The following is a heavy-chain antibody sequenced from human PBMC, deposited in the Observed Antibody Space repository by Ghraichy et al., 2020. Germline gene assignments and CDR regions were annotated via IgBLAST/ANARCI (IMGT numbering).Heavy chain of an antibody. D-gene: IGHD3-22*01. CDR2: IYYSGST. J-gene: IGHJ4*02. V-gene: IGHV4-59*08. CDR1: GGSISSYY. CDR3: ARHPYYYDSSGYYLDY. Sequence: SQTLSTCTVSGGSISSYYWSWIRQPPGKGLEWIGYIYYSGSTNYNPSLKSRVTISVDTSKNQFSLKLSSVTAADTAVYYCARHPYYYDSSGYYLDYWGQGTLVTVSS.